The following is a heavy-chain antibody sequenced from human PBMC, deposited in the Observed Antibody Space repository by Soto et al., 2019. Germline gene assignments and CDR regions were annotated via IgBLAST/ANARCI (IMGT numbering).Heavy chain of an antibody. V-gene: IGHV3-23*01. J-gene: IGHJ6*02. CDR3: AKEDGDRGYYYYYGMDV. CDR2: ISGSGGST. Sequence: GGSLRLSCAASGFTFSSYAMSWVRQAPGKGLEWVSAISGSGGSTYYADSVKGRFTISRDNSKNTLYLQMNSLRAGDTAVYYCAKEDGDRGYYYYYGMDVWGQGTTVTVSS. CDR1: GFTFSSYA. D-gene: IGHD7-27*01.